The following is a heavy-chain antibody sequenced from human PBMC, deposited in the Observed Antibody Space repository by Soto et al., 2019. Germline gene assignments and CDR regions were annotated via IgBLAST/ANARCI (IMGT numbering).Heavy chain of an antibody. CDR3: ARVPAVASTIRSLWSGP. J-gene: IGHJ5*02. V-gene: IGHV4-59*01. CDR1: RGSISRYY. D-gene: IGHD6-19*01. CDR2: IHYSGST. Sequence: KPSETLSLTCNVSRGSISRYYLRWIRRPPGKGLEWIAYIHYSGSTKYNPSLKSRVTISVDTSKNQFSLKLTSVTAADTAVYFCARVPAVASTIRSLWSGPWGQGTLVAVSS.